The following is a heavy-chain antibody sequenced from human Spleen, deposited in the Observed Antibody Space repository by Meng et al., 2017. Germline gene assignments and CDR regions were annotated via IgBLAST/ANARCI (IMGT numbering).Heavy chain of an antibody. J-gene: IGHJ4*02. D-gene: IGHD3-10*01. CDR3: ARGTPGRSYCDY. Sequence: HVHLLQSGAEVKQLGASLKVSCKASDYTFTGYGVCWVRQAPGQGLEWMAWLGAHPGDTSHAPKFVGRVTVTADTATATAYMELRSLRSDDTAVYYCARGTPGRSYCDYWGLGTLVTVSS. V-gene: IGHV1-18*01. CDR1: DYTFTGYG. CDR2: LGAHPGDT.